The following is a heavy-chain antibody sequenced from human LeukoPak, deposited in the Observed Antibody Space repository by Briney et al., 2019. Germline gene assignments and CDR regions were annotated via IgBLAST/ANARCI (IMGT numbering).Heavy chain of an antibody. CDR3: VSVFDGYGDYRSFVI. CDR1: GFTLSSNY. V-gene: IGHV3-53*04. J-gene: IGHJ3*02. CDR2: IYSGGST. Sequence: GGSLRLSCAASGFTLSSNYMSRVRQAPGKGLEWVSVIYSGGSTYYADSVKGRFTISRHNSKNTLYLQMNSLRAEDTDVYYCVSVFDGYGDYRSFVIGGQGTMVTVSS. D-gene: IGHD4-17*01.